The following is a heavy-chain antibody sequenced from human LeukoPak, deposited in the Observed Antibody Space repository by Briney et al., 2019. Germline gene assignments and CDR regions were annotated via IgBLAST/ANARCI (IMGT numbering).Heavy chain of an antibody. CDR2: IYYSGST. CDR3: ARDDSGSYHQLGV. CDR1: GDSISTYY. J-gene: IGHJ6*02. Sequence: SETLSLTCTVSGDSISTYYWSWIRQPPGKGQEWIGYIYYSGSTNYNPSLKSRVTISVDTSKNQFSLKLISVTAADTAVYYCARDDSGSYHQLGVWGQGTTVTVSS. V-gene: IGHV4-59*01. D-gene: IGHD1-26*01.